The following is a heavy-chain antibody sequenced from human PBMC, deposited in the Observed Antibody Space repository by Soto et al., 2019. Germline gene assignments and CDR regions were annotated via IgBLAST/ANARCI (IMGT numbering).Heavy chain of an antibody. Sequence: PSETLSLTCTVSGGSISSSSYYWGWIRQPPGKGLEWIGSIYYSGSTYYNPSLKSRVTISVDTSKNQFSLKLSSVTAADTAVYYCASLQTIFGVVIQNWFDPWGQGTLVTVSS. V-gene: IGHV4-39*01. J-gene: IGHJ5*02. CDR2: IYYSGST. CDR1: GGSISSSSYY. CDR3: ASLQTIFGVVIQNWFDP. D-gene: IGHD3-3*01.